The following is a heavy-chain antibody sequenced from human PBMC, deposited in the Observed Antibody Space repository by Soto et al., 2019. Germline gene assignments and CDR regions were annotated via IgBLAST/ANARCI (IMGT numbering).Heavy chain of an antibody. V-gene: IGHV3-33*01. CDR1: GFTFSSYG. J-gene: IGHJ3*01. Sequence: QVQLVESGGGVVQPGRSPRLSCAASGFTFSSYGMHWVRQAPGKGLEWVALIYFDGGNKYYADSVKGRFTISRDNSKNTLYLQMNSLRVEDTAVYYCTRDRESESYYLLTYDAFNVWGQGTMVTVSS. CDR3: TRDRESESYYLLTYDAFNV. D-gene: IGHD1-26*01. CDR2: IYFDGGNK.